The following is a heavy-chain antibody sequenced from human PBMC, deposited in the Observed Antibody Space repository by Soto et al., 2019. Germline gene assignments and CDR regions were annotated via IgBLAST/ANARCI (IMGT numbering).Heavy chain of an antibody. J-gene: IGHJ6*02. CDR2: ISYDGGNK. CDR1: GFTFRNYA. CDR3: ARGDREDIAVVIGVRPGEYGVDV. D-gene: IGHD2-15*01. Sequence: QVQLVESGGGVVQPGRSLRLSCAASGFTFRNYAMHWVRQAPGKGLECVAVISYDGGNKFYRDYVKGRFTISRDNSKNTLYLQIKSLRYEDTAVYYCARGDREDIAVVIGVRPGEYGVDVWGQGTTVTVSS. V-gene: IGHV3-30-3*01.